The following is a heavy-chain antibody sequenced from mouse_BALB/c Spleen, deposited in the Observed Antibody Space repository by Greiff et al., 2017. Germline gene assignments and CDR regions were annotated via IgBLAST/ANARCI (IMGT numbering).Heavy chain of an antibody. J-gene: IGHJ2*01. Sequence: VQLQESGAELAKPGASVKMSCKASGYTFTSYWMHWVKQRPGQGLEWIGYINPSTGYTEYNQKFKDKATLTADKSSRTAYMQLRSLTSVDSAVYNCARSALCYGDYLDLWGQGATLTVSA. D-gene: IGHD2-13*01. CDR3: ARSALCYGDYLDL. V-gene: IGHV1-7*01. CDR1: GYTFTSYW. CDR2: INPSTGYT.